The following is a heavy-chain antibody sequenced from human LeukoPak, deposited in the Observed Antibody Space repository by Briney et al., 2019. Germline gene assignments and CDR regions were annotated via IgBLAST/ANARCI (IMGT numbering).Heavy chain of an antibody. D-gene: IGHD3-3*01. CDR2: IIPIFGTA. J-gene: IGHJ4*02. Sequence: SVKVSCKASGGTFSSYAISWVRQAPGQGLEWMGGIIPIFGTANYAQKFQGRVTITTDESTSTAYMELSSLRSGDTAVYFCAREIFHSTSGISQGFDYWGQGTLITVSS. CDR1: GGTFSSYA. CDR3: AREIFHSTSGISQGFDY. V-gene: IGHV1-69*05.